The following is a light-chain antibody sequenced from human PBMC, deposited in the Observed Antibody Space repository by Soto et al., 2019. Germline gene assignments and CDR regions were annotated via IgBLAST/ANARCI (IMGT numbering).Light chain of an antibody. CDR3: QQSYSSPPWT. V-gene: IGKV1-39*01. CDR2: RAS. CDR1: QTITSY. J-gene: IGKJ1*01. Sequence: DIQITQSPSSLSASVGDRVTISCRSSQTITSYLNWYQQKPGTAPRLLIYRASSVKSGVPPRFSGSGSGRDFTLTISSLRPEDTATYFCQQSYSSPPWTLGQGTKVDIK.